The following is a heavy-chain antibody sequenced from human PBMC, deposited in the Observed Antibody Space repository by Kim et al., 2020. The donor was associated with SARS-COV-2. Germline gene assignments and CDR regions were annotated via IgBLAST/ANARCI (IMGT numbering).Heavy chain of an antibody. J-gene: IGHJ4*02. Sequence: ASVKVSCKASGYTFTGYDIQWVRQAAGQGLEWMGLMNPNSGNTVYAQKFRGRVTMTTDTFKSTVYMELSSLRPEDTAVYYCARGRGTTVTPLDYWGQGTLVNVSS. CDR3: ARGRGTTVTPLDY. D-gene: IGHD4-17*01. V-gene: IGHV1-8*01. CDR1: GYTFTGYD. CDR2: MNPNSGNT.